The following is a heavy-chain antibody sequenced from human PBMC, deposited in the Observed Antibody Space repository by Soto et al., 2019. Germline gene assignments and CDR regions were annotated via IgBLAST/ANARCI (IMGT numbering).Heavy chain of an antibody. Sequence: QVQLVESGGGVVQPGRSLRLSCAASGFTFPSYGMHWVRQAPGKGLEWVAVIWYDGSNKYYADSVKGRFTISRDNSKNTLDLQMNSLRAEDTAVYFCARADYGSGNYYYGMGVWGQGTTVTVSS. CDR3: ARADYGSGNYYYGMGV. D-gene: IGHD3-10*01. V-gene: IGHV3-33*01. CDR1: GFTFPSYG. J-gene: IGHJ6*02. CDR2: IWYDGSNK.